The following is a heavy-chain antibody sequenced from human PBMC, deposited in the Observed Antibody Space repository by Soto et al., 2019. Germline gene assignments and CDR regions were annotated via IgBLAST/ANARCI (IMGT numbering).Heavy chain of an antibody. D-gene: IGHD6-19*01. V-gene: IGHV5-10-1*01. CDR2: IDPSDSYT. CDR3: ARDGREAVADNDY. CDR1: GYSFTSYW. J-gene: IGHJ4*02. Sequence: GESLKISCXGSGYSFTSYWISWVRQMPGKGLEWMGRIDPSDSYTNYSPSFQGHVTISADKSISTAYLQWSSLKASDTAMYYCARDGREAVADNDYWGQGTLVTVSS.